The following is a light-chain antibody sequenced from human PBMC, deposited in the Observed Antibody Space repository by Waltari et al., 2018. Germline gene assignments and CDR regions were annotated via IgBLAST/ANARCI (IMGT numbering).Light chain of an antibody. Sequence: VSGSLVQPITISCTGANSDVGTYNLVSWYQQHPGKAPKLMICEGSKRPSGVSNRFSGSQSGNTASLTISGLQAEDDGDYYCCSYAGSSTYVLFGGGTKLTVL. CDR3: CSYAGSSTYVL. CDR1: NSDVGTYNL. V-gene: IGLV2-23*01. CDR2: EGS. J-gene: IGLJ2*01.